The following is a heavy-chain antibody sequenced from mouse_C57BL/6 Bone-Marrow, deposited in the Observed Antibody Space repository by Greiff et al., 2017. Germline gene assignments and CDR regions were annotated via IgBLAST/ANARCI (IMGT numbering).Heavy chain of an antibody. J-gene: IGHJ4*01. V-gene: IGHV3-8*01. CDR2: ISYSGST. CDR3: ARLDWGSLYAMDY. D-gene: IGHD1-1*01. Sequence: EVHLVESGPGLAKPSQTLSLTCSVTGYSITSDYWNWIRKFPGNKLEYMGYISYSGSTYYNPSLKSRISITRDTSKNQYYLQLNSVTTEDTATYYCARLDWGSLYAMDYWGQGTSVTVSS. CDR1: GYSITSDY.